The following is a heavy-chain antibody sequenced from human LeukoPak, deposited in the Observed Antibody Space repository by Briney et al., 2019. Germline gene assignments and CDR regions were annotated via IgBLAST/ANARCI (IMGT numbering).Heavy chain of an antibody. J-gene: IGHJ4*02. CDR1: GGSFSGYY. D-gene: IGHD6-13*01. CDR2: INHSGST. Sequence: PSETLSLTCAVYGGSFSGYYWSWIRQRPGKGLEWIGEINHSGSTNYNPSLKSRVTISVDTSKNQFSLKLSSVTAADTAVYYCARGPHSSSWYYFDYWGQGTLVTVSS. CDR3: ARGPHSSSWYYFDY. V-gene: IGHV4-34*01.